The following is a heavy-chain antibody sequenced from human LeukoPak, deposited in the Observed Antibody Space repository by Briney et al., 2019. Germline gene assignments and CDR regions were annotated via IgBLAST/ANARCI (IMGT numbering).Heavy chain of an antibody. CDR1: GFTFSSYA. J-gene: IGHJ4*02. CDR2: ISGSGGST. D-gene: IGHD3-3*01. V-gene: IGHV3-23*01. CDR3: AKDIGDYDFWSGYPGHGYFDY. Sequence: GGSLRLSCAASGFTFSSYAMSWVRQAPGKGLEWVSAISGSGGSTYYADSVKGRFTISRDNSKNTLYLQMNSLRAEDTAVHYCAKDIGDYDFWSGYPGHGYFDYWGQGTLVTVSS.